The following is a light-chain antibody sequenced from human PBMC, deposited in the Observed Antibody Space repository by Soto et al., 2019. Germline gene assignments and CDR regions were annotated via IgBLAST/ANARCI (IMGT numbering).Light chain of an antibody. J-gene: IGKJ1*01. CDR1: QSLVHSDGNTY. CDR3: MQCTHWPWT. CDR2: KVS. V-gene: IGKV2-30*02. Sequence: EVVMTQSPLSLPVTLGQPASISCRSTQSLVHSDGNTYLSWLQQRPGQSPRRLIYKVSNRDSGVPDRFSGSGSGTEFTLKISRVEAEDVGVYYCMQCTHWPWTCGLGTKVEIK.